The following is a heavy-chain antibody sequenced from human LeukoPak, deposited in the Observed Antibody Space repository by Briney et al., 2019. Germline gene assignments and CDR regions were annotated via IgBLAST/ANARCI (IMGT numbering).Heavy chain of an antibody. J-gene: IGHJ5*02. Sequence: ASVTVSCEASGYTFTGYYMHWVRQAPGQGLEWMGRINPYSGGTNYAQKFQGRVTMTRDTSISTAYMELSRLRSDDTAVYYCARPHCSSTSCYAETQNWFDPWGQGTLVTVSS. CDR2: INPYSGGT. CDR1: GYTFTGYY. CDR3: ARPHCSSTSCYAETQNWFDP. V-gene: IGHV1-2*06. D-gene: IGHD2-2*01.